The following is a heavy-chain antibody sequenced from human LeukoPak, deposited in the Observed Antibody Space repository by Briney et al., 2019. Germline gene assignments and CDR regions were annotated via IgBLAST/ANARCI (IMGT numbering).Heavy chain of an antibody. V-gene: IGHV3-7*01. D-gene: IGHD2-2*03. CDR3: ARDWIGRGRTPYYFDY. CDR2: IKQDGSEK. Sequence: GGSLRLSCAASGFTFSNYWMSWVRQAPGKGLEWVANIKQDGSEKYYVDSVKGRFTISRDNAKNSLYLQMSSLRAEDTAVYYCARDWIGRGRTPYYFDYWGQGTLVTVSS. CDR1: GFTFSNYW. J-gene: IGHJ4*02.